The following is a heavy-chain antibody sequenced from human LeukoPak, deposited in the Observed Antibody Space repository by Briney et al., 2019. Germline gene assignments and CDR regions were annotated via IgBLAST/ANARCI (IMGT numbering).Heavy chain of an antibody. V-gene: IGHV4-34*01. CDR2: INHSGST. CDR3: ARVSGERRGDFDY. D-gene: IGHD1-1*01. CDR1: GGSFSGYY. J-gene: IGHJ4*02. Sequence: SETLSLTCAVYGGSFSGYYWSWIRQPPGKGLEWIGEINHSGSTNYNPSLKSRVTISVDTSKNQFSLKLSSVTAADTAVYYCARVSGERRGDFDYWGQGTLVTVSS.